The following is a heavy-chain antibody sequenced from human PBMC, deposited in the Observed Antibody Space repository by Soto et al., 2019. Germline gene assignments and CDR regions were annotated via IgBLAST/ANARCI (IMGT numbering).Heavy chain of an antibody. Sequence: GESLKISCKGSGYSFTSYWIGWVRQMPGKGLEWMGIIYPGDSDTRYSPSCQGQVTISADKSISTAYLQWSSLKASDTAMYYCARRPFVAAAGSPFDYWGQGTLVTVS. V-gene: IGHV5-51*01. CDR1: GYSFTSYW. J-gene: IGHJ4*02. CDR3: ARRPFVAAAGSPFDY. CDR2: IYPGDSDT. D-gene: IGHD6-13*01.